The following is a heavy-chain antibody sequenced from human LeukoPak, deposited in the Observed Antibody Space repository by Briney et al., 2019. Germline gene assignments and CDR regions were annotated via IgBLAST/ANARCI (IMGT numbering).Heavy chain of an antibody. D-gene: IGHD3-22*01. CDR2: IKQDGSKK. Sequence: GGSLRLSCAASGFTFSSYWMTWVRRAPGKGLEWVANIKQDGSKKNYVDSVKGRFTISRDNAKNSLYLQMNSLRAEDTAVYYCATPLDYYDSSGYHQGGDWGQGTLVTVSS. CDR3: ATPLDYYDSSGYHQGGD. J-gene: IGHJ4*02. CDR1: GFTFSSYW. V-gene: IGHV3-7*03.